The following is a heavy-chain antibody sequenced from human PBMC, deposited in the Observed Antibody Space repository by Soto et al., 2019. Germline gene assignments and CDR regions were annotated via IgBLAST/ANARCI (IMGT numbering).Heavy chain of an antibody. J-gene: IGHJ4*02. CDR1: GVSISSSIYY. V-gene: IGHV4-39*01. CDR2: IYYSGST. D-gene: IGHD3-10*01. Sequence: SETLSLTCTVSGVSISSSIYYWGWIHQPPGKGLEWIGSIYYSGSTYYNPSLKSRVTISVDTSKNQFSLKLSSVTAADTAVYYCARPVRGVYNYWGQGTLVTVSS. CDR3: ARPVRGVYNY.